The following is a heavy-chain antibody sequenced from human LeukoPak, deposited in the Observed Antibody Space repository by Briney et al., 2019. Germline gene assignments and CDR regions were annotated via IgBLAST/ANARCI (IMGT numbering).Heavy chain of an antibody. CDR1: GFTFSSYA. D-gene: IGHD5-12*01. J-gene: IGHJ4*02. V-gene: IGHV3-64*01. Sequence: GGSLRLSCAASGFTFSSYAMHWVRQAPGKGLEYVSAISSNGGSTYYANSVKGRFTISRDNSKNTLYLQMGSLRAEDTALYYCAKGTYSAYNSGCAYWGQGTLVTVSS. CDR2: ISSNGGST. CDR3: AKGTYSAYNSGCAY.